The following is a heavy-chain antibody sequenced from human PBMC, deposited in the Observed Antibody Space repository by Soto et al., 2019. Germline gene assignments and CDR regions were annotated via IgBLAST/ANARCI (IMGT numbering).Heavy chain of an antibody. Sequence: SETLSLTCTVSGGSISSYYWSWIRQTPGKGLEWIGYISYSGSTDYNPSLKSRVTISVDTSENQSSLKLSSVTAADTAVYYCARVNSYSSSWSHDYWGQGTLVTVSS. J-gene: IGHJ4*02. D-gene: IGHD6-13*01. V-gene: IGHV4-59*01. CDR2: ISYSGST. CDR1: GGSISSYY. CDR3: ARVNSYSSSWSHDY.